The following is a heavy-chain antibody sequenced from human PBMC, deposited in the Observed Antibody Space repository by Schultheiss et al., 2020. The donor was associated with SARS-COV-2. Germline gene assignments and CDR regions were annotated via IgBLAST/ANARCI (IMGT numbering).Heavy chain of an antibody. V-gene: IGHV4-39*07. CDR3: ARGGYCSGGSCYSYWYFDL. CDR2: INHSGST. Sequence: SETLSLTCTVSGGSISSSSYYWGWIRQPPGKGLEWIGEINHSGSTNYNPSLKSRVTISVDTSKNQFSLKLSSVTAADTAVYYCARGGYCSGGSCYSYWYFDLWGRGTLVTVSS. CDR1: GGSISSSSYY. D-gene: IGHD2-15*01. J-gene: IGHJ2*01.